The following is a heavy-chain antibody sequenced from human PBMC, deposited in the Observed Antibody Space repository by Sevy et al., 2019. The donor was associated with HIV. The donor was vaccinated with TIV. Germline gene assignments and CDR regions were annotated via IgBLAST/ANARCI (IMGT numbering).Heavy chain of an antibody. V-gene: IGHV1-8*01. CDR2: MNSNSGNT. D-gene: IGHD6-6*01. J-gene: IGHJ4*02. Sequence: ASVKVSCKASGYTFTFYDINWVRQATGQGLEWVGWMNSNSGNTGYAQKFQGRATMTRNTSIITAYMELSSLRSDDTAVFYCARGAALYSSSIIEYDYWGQGTLVTVSS. CDR3: ARGAALYSSSIIEYDY. CDR1: GYTFTFYD.